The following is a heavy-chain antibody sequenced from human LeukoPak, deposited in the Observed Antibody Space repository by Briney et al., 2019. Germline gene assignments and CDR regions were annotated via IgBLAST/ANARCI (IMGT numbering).Heavy chain of an antibody. D-gene: IGHD3-16*02. V-gene: IGHV4-34*01. Sequence: KSSETLSLTCAVYGGSFSGYYWSWIRQPPGKGLEWIGEINHSGSTNYNPSLKSRVTISVDTSKNQFSLKLSSVTAADTAVYYCARGTSSDYVWGSYRYTVCLLCFDYWGQGTLVTVSS. CDR2: INHSGST. CDR3: ARGTSSDYVWGSYRYTVCLLCFDY. CDR1: GGSFSGYY. J-gene: IGHJ4*02.